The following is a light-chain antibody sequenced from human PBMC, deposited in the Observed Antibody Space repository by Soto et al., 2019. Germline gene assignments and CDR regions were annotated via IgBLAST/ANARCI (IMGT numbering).Light chain of an antibody. V-gene: IGKV3-15*01. CDR3: QQYNNWPRAT. CDR2: RTS. CDR1: QSISSN. J-gene: IGKJ4*01. Sequence: EIVMAQSPGTLCVAPGEGATLSCRASQSISSNLAWYQQQPGPAPRLLLFRTSSRATGFPARFSGSGSGTEFNLTISSLQSEDFGVYYCQQYNNWPRATFGGGTKVDIK.